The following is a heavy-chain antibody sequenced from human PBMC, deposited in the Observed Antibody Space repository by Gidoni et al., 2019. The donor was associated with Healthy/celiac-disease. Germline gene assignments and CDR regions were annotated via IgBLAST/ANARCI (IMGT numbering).Heavy chain of an antibody. D-gene: IGHD6-19*01. CDR3: AKDATGDYSSGWYGEAFDI. J-gene: IGHJ3*02. V-gene: IGHV3-9*02. CDR1: GFTSDDYA. Sequence: EVPLVESGGGLVQPGRSLRLSCAASGFTSDDYAMHWVRPAPGKGLEWVSGISWNRGSIGYADSVKGRFTISRDNAKNSLYLQMNSLRAEDTALYYCAKDATGDYSSGWYGEAFDIWGQGTMVTVSS. CDR2: ISWNRGSI.